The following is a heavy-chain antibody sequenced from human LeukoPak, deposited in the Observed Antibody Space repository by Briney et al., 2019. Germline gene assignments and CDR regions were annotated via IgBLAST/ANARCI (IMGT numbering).Heavy chain of an antibody. CDR3: AKRGAVVPY. J-gene: IGHJ4*02. CDR1: GFTFSSYC. CDR2: ISYDGSNK. Sequence: PGGSLRLSCAASGFTFSSYCMHWVRQAPGKGLEWVAVISYDGSNKYYADSVKGRFTISRDNSKNTLYLQMNSLRAEDTAVYYCAKRGAVVPYWGQGTLVTVSS. V-gene: IGHV3-30*18. D-gene: IGHD6-19*01.